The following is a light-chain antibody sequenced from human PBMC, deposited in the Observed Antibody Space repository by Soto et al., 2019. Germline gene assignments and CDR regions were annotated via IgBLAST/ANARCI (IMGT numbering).Light chain of an antibody. CDR1: NSNIGSDY. J-gene: IGLJ1*01. CDR3: SSYAGSSNV. CDR2: KND. V-gene: IGLV1-47*01. Sequence: QSVLTQPPSASGTPGQRVTISCSGSNSNIGSDYVSWYQQVPGAAPKLLIHKNDRRPSGVPDRFSGSKSGNTASLTVSGLQAEDEADYYCSSYAGSSNVFGTGTKVTVL.